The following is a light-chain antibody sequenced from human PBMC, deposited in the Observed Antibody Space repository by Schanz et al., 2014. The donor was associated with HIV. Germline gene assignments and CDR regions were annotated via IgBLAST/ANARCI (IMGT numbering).Light chain of an antibody. V-gene: IGKV3-20*01. CDR1: QSVKSNF. Sequence: EIVLTQSPGTLSLSPGERGTLSCRASQSVKSNFIGWYQQKPGQAPRLLIFGASNRATGIPDRFSGGESGTDFTLTISRVEPEDYAVYYCQHFGRPPYTFGQGTRLEI. CDR3: QHFGRPPYT. J-gene: IGKJ2*01. CDR2: GAS.